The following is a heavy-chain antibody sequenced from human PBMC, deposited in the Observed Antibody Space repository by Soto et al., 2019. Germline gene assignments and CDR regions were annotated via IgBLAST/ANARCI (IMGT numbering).Heavy chain of an antibody. CDR2: ISWNSGSI. CDR1: GFTFDDYA. J-gene: IGHJ4*02. Sequence: VQLVESGGGLVQPGRSLRLSCAASGFTFDDYAMHWVRQAPGKGLEWVSGISWNSGSIGYADSVKGRFTISRDNAKNSLYLQMNSLRAEDTALYYCAKAPGIVATNLDYWGQGTLVTVSS. V-gene: IGHV3-9*01. CDR3: AKAPGIVATNLDY. D-gene: IGHD5-12*01.